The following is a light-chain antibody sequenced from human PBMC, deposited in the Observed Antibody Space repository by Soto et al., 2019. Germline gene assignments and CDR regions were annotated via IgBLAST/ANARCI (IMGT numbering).Light chain of an antibody. J-gene: IGKJ1*01. CDR1: QSGYNGY. V-gene: IGKV3-20*01. CDR2: GIF. CDR3: QHYGHPQWT. Sequence: EIVLTQSPDTLSLSPGERATLSCRASQSGYNGYLAWYQQRPGQPPRLLIYGIFTRANGVPDRFSGSGSGTDFTLTISGLASEDSAVYYCQHYGHPQWTFGQGTKVEIK.